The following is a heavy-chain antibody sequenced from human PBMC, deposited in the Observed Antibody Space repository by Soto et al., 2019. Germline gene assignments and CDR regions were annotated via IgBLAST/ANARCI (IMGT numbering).Heavy chain of an antibody. CDR3: ASEYCSGGSCYGMDV. CDR2: IYYSGST. CDR1: GGSISSGDYY. Sequence: QVQLQESGPGLVKPSQTLSLTCTVSGGSISSGDYYWSWIRQPPGKGLEWIGYIYYSGSTYYNPSLKSRVTISVYTSKNQFSLKLSSVTAADTAVYYCASEYCSGGSCYGMDVWGQGTTVTVSS. J-gene: IGHJ6*02. V-gene: IGHV4-30-4*01. D-gene: IGHD2-15*01.